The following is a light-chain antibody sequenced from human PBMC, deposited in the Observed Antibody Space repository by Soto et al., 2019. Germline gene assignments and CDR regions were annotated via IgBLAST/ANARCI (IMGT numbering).Light chain of an antibody. J-gene: IGLJ1*01. Sequence: QSVLTQPPSVSAAPGQRVTISCTGSGSNIGGGYDVHWYQQLPGTAPRLLIYGNNNRPSGVPDRFSGSKSGTSASLAITGLQAEDEADYHCHSYDTSLSGYVFGAGTKLTVL. CDR1: GSNIGGGYD. CDR2: GNN. V-gene: IGLV1-40*01. CDR3: HSYDTSLSGYV.